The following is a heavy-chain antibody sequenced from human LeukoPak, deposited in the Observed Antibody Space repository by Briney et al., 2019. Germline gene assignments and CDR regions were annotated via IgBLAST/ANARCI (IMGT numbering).Heavy chain of an antibody. D-gene: IGHD6-19*01. J-gene: IGHJ4*02. CDR3: AKDGWLDD. Sequence: GGSLRLSCAASGFYFNKYDMTWARQPPGKGLEGVSNITGRSDKTYYTDSVKGRFVTSRDTSKDTLYLQMNSIRAEDTGLYYCAKDGWLDDLGQGALVTVSS. V-gene: IGHV3-23*01. CDR1: GFYFNKYD. CDR2: ITGRSDKT.